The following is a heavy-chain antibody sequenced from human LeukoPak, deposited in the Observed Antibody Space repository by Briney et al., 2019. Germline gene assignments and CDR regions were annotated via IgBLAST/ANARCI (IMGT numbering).Heavy chain of an antibody. Sequence: SETLSLTCAVFGGSFSGYYWSWIRQPPGKGLEWIGEINHSGSINYNSSLKSRVTISVDTSKNQFSLKLSSVTAADTAVYYCARRGLSFHYGDYVLSSSYYYYMDVWGKGTTVTISS. J-gene: IGHJ6*03. CDR2: INHSGSI. V-gene: IGHV4-34*01. CDR3: ARRGLSFHYGDYVLSSSYYYYMDV. D-gene: IGHD4-17*01. CDR1: GGSFSGYY.